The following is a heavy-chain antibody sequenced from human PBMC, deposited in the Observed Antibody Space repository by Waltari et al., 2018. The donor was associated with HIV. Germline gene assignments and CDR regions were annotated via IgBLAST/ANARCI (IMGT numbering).Heavy chain of an antibody. J-gene: IGHJ6*02. CDR1: GFPFCSSG. CDR3: ATSSSFHYGMDV. V-gene: IGHV3-74*01. CDR2: INSDESST. D-gene: IGHD6-13*01. Sequence: VPLVESGGGLVPPGGSLELPWGALGFPFCSSGTHWVAQAPGKGLVWVSRINSDESSTSYADSVKGRFTISRDNAKNTLYLQMNSLRAEDTAVYYCATSSSFHYGMDVWGQGTTVTVSS.